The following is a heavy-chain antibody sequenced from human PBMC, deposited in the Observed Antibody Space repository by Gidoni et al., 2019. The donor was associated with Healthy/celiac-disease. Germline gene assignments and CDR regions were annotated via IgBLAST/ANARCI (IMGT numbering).Heavy chain of an antibody. CDR3: ARDRDSSSWLHRDAFDI. CDR2: ISAYNGNT. V-gene: IGHV1-18*01. D-gene: IGHD6-13*01. J-gene: IGHJ3*02. Sequence: QVQLVQSGAEVKKPGASVKVSCKASGYTFTSYGISWVRQAPGQGLEWMGWISAYNGNTNYAQKLQGRVTMTTDTSTSTAYMELRSLRSDDTAVYYCARDRDSSSWLHRDAFDIWGQGTMVTVSS. CDR1: GYTFTSYG.